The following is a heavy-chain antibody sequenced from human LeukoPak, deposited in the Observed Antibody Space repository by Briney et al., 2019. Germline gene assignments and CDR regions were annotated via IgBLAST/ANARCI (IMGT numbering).Heavy chain of an antibody. D-gene: IGHD6-13*01. CDR2: IRYDGSNK. Sequence: GGSLRLSCAASGFTFSSYGMHWVRQAPGKGLEWVAFIRYDGSNKYYADSVKGRFTISRDNSKNTLYLQMNSLRAEDTAVYYCAKVFYPAAGTGRVDFPFDYWGQGTLVTVSS. V-gene: IGHV3-30*02. CDR1: GFTFSSYG. CDR3: AKVFYPAAGTGRVDFPFDY. J-gene: IGHJ4*02.